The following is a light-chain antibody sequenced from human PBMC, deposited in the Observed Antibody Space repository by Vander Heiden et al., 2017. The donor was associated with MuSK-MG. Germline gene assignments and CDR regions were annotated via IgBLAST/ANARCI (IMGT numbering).Light chain of an antibody. CDR2: GAS. Sequence: EVVLPQSPGTLSLSPGDRSALSYRPSQSVSSSYLAWYQQKPGQAPRLLIYGASSRATGIPDRFSGSGSGTDFTLTISRLEPEDFAVYYCQQNCSPPGTFGQGTKVEIK. V-gene: IGKV3-20*01. CDR3: QQNCSPPGT. CDR1: QSVSSSY. J-gene: IGKJ1*01.